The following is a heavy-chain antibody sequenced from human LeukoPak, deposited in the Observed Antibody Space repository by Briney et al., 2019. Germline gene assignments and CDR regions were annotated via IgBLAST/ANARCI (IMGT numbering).Heavy chain of an antibody. D-gene: IGHD2-2*01. Sequence: GRSLRLSCAASGFTFRTYGMHWVRQAPGKGLGWVAVIWNDGSNAYYADSVKGRFTISRDNSKNMVYLQMNSLRGEDAAVYYCARDGGYCSSTSCYLGAFLESWGQGTVVTVSS. V-gene: IGHV3-33*01. CDR2: IWNDGSNA. CDR3: ARDGGYCSSTSCYLGAFLES. J-gene: IGHJ4*02. CDR1: GFTFRTYG.